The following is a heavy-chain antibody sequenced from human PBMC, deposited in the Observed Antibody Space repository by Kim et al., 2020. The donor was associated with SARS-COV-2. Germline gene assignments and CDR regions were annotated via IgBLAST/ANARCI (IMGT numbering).Heavy chain of an antibody. CDR2: IYTSGST. D-gene: IGHD3-22*01. CDR1: GGSISSYY. CDR3: ARGWEADYYDPNAFDI. Sequence: SETLSLTCTVSGGSISSYYWSWIRQPAGKGLEWIGRIYTSGSTNYNPSLKSRVTMSVDTSKNQFSLKLSSVTAADTAVYYCARGWEADYYDPNAFDIWGQGTMVTVSS. V-gene: IGHV4-4*07. J-gene: IGHJ3*02.